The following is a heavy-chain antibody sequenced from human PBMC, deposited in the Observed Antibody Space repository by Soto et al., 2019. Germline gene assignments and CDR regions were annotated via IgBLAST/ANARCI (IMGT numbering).Heavy chain of an antibody. CDR1: GFTFSSYA. Sequence: EVQLVESGGGLVQPGGSLRLSCAASGFTFSSYAMHWVRQAPGKGLEYVSGISSNGGSTHYANSVKGRFTISRDNSKNTLYLQMGSLRAEDMAVYYCARQWLYSYYFDYWGQGTLVTVSS. V-gene: IGHV3-64*01. CDR2: ISSNGGST. D-gene: IGHD6-19*01. CDR3: ARQWLYSYYFDY. J-gene: IGHJ4*02.